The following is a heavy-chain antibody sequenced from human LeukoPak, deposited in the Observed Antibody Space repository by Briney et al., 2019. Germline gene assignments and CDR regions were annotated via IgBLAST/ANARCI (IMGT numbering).Heavy chain of an antibody. V-gene: IGHV3-53*04. CDR1: GFTVSSNY. D-gene: IGHD3-10*01. J-gene: IGHJ1*01. CDR3: ARGSNYYGSGSYFTPEYFQH. Sequence: GGSLRLSCAASGFTVSSNYMSWVRQAPGKGLEWVSVIYSGGSTYYADSVKGRFTISRHNSKNTLYLQMNSLRAEDTVVYYCARGSNYYGSGSYFTPEYFQHWGQGALVTVSS. CDR2: IYSGGST.